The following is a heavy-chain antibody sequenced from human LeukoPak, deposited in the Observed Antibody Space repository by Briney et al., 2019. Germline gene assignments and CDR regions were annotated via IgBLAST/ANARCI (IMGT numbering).Heavy chain of an antibody. CDR2: INHSGST. J-gene: IGHJ4*02. CDR1: GGSFSGYY. D-gene: IGHD3-10*01. Sequence: PSETLSLTCAVYGGSFSGYYWSWIRQPPGKGLEWIGEINHSGSTNYNPSLKSRVTISVDTSKNQFSLKLSSVTAADTAVYYCARVGSGSYYRSFDYWGQGTLVTVSS. V-gene: IGHV4-34*01. CDR3: ARVGSGSYYRSFDY.